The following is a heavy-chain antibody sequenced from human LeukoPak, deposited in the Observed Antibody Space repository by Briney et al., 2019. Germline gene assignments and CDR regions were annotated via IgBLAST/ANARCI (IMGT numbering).Heavy chain of an antibody. CDR2: IKQDGSEK. J-gene: IGHJ6*02. V-gene: IGHV3-7*01. Sequence: PGGSLRLSCAASGFTFSSYWMSWVRRAPGKGLEWVANIKQDGSEKYYVDSVKGRFTISRDNAKNSLYLQMNSLRVEDTAVYYCARGIRYYYYNGMDVWGQGTTVTVSS. CDR1: GFTFSSYW. CDR3: ARGIRYYYYNGMDV.